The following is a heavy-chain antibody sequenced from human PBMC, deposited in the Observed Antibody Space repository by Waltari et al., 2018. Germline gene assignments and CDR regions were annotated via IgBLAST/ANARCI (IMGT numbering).Heavy chain of an antibody. CDR2: IYNSGTP. CDR3: ARASTAIFGVVITGYNI. J-gene: IGHJ3*02. CDR1: GDAIMRNNYH. Sequence: QLQESGPGLVKPSATVSLTCSVSGDAIMRNNYHWGWLRQSPGKGLEWIGSIYNSGTPYYNPSLKGRVVIAVDASRNEFSRRRNTVTAADTAVYYGARASTAIFGVVITGYNIWGQGTMVTVSS. V-gene: IGHV4-39*07. D-gene: IGHD3-3*01.